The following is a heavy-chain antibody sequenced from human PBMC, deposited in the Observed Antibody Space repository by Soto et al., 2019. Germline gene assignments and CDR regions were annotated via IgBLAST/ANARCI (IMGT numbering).Heavy chain of an antibody. CDR2: ISGYSGNT. D-gene: IGHD1-26*01. CDR1: GYTFTKYG. J-gene: IGHJ4*02. V-gene: IGHV1-18*01. CDR3: ARDQRVGATEDY. Sequence: ASVKVSCKASGYTFTKYGISWVRQAPGQGLEWMGWISGYSGNTNHAQKFQGRVTMTTDTSTSTAYLELSSLRFEDTAVYYCARDQRVGATEDYWAQGNLVPVSS.